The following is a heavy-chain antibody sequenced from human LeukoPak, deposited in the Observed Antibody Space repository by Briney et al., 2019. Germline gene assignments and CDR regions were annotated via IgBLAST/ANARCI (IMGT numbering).Heavy chain of an antibody. CDR2: ISSSSNTI. J-gene: IGHJ4*02. CDR1: GFILSSYS. Sequence: PGGSLRLSCAASGFILSSYSMHWVRQAPGKGLEWVSYISSSSNTIYYADSVKGRFTISRDNAKNSLYLQMNSLRDDDTAVYYCAREGIAVAGSFDYWGQGTLVTVSS. CDR3: AREGIAVAGSFDY. V-gene: IGHV3-48*02. D-gene: IGHD6-19*01.